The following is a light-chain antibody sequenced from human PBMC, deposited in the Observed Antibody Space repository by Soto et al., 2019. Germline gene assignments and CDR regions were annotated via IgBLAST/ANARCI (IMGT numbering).Light chain of an antibody. V-gene: IGKV3-20*01. J-gene: IGKJ1*01. CDR2: GAS. Sequence: EIVLTQSPGTLSLSPGERATLSCRASQSVTSSYLAWYQQKPGQAPRLLIYGASSRATGTPDRFSGSGSGTDFTLTISRLEPGDFAVYYCQQCGSSPTFGQGTTVEIK. CDR1: QSVTSSY. CDR3: QQCGSSPT.